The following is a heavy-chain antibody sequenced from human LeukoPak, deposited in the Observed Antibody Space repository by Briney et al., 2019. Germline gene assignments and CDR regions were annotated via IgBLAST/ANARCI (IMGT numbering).Heavy chain of an antibody. J-gene: IGHJ4*02. CDR1: GGSISSYY. CDR2: IYYSGST. D-gene: IGHD6-13*01. Sequence: SETLSLTCTVSGGSISSYYWSWIRQPAGKGLEWIGYIYYSGSTNYNPSLKSRVTISVDTSKNQFSLKLSSVTAADTAVYYCARLRPSSSWFRFDYWGQGTLVTVSS. V-gene: IGHV4-59*08. CDR3: ARLRPSSSWFRFDY.